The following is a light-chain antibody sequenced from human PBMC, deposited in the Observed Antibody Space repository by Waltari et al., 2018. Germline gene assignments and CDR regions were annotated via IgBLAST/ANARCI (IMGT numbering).Light chain of an antibody. CDR2: WAS. J-gene: IGKJ2*01. CDR1: QSVLSRSNNKNY. CDR3: QQCYTFPYT. Sequence: DIVLTQSPDSLAVSLGERATINCKSSQSVLSRSNNKNYLGWYQQKPGQHPKLLITWASTRESGVPDRFSGSGSGTDFTLTISGLQAEDVAVYFCQQCYTFPYTFGQGTQLEIK. V-gene: IGKV4-1*01.